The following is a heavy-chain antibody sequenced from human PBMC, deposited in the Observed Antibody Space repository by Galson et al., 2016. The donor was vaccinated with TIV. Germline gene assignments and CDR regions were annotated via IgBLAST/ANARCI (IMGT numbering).Heavy chain of an antibody. CDR3: ARDQDSGAYFDY. CDR2: IYHSGST. D-gene: IGHD2-15*01. Sequence: TLSLPCTVSGGSISSNGIFWSWIRQHPGKGLEWIGYIYHSGSTHYNPSLKSRVAMSVDTSKNQFSLTLTSVTAADTAVYYCARDQDSGAYFDYWGQGTLVTVSS. J-gene: IGHJ4*02. V-gene: IGHV4-31*03. CDR1: GGSISSNGIF.